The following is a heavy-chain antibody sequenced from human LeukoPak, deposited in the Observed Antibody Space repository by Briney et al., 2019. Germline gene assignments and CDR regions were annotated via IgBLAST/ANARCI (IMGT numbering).Heavy chain of an antibody. Sequence: PSETLSLTCTVSGGSISSYYWSWIRQPPGKGLEWIGYIYYSGSTNYNPSLKSRVTISVDTSKNQFSLKLSSVTAADTAVYYCARLSYDFWSGYYKAFDYWGQGTLATVSS. CDR3: ARLSYDFWSGYYKAFDY. CDR1: GGSISSYY. CDR2: IYYSGST. V-gene: IGHV4-59*08. J-gene: IGHJ4*02. D-gene: IGHD3-3*01.